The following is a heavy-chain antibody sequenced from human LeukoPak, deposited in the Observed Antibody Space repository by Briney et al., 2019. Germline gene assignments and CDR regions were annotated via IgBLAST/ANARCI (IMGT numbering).Heavy chain of an antibody. CDR3: ARGSDSLDY. V-gene: IGHV4-59*01. J-gene: IGHJ4*02. Sequence: SETLSLTCTVSGGSISSYYWSWIRQPPGKGLEWIGYIYYSGSTNYSPSLKSRVTISVDTSKNQFSLKLSSVTAADTAVYYCARGSDSLDYWGQGTLVTVSS. CDR2: IYYSGST. CDR1: GGSISSYY.